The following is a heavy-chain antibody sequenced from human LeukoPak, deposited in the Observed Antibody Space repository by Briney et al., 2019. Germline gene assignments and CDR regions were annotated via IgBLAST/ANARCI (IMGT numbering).Heavy chain of an antibody. Sequence: ASVKVSCKASGHTVTSYGISGGRRAPGQGREGRGWISAYNGNTNYAQKLQGRITMTTDTSTSTAYMELRSLRSHDTAVYYCARDGSADYYDSSGYPYEFDPWGQGTLVTVSS. CDR1: GHTVTSYG. J-gene: IGHJ5*02. CDR3: ARDGSADYYDSSGYPYEFDP. D-gene: IGHD3-22*01. V-gene: IGHV1-18*01. CDR2: ISAYNGNT.